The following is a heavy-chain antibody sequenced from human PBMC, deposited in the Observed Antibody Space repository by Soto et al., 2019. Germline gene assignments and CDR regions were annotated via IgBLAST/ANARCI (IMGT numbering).Heavy chain of an antibody. CDR1: GVSISSRGYC. J-gene: IGHJ4*02. CDR2: IYYSGST. D-gene: IGHD3-3*01. CDR3: ARRDYDFWSGYYY. Sequence: SETLCLTWTVSGVSISSRGYCWGWNRQPPGKGLEWIGSIYYSGSTYYNPSLKSRVTISVDTSKNQFSLKLSSVTAADTAVYYCARRDYDFWSGYYYWGQGTLVTVSS. V-gene: IGHV4-39*01.